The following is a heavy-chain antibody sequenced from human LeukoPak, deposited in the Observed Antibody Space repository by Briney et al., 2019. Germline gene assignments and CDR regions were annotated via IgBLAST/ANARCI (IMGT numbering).Heavy chain of an antibody. CDR3: AKVDGYSSSRATFDY. CDR2: IRYDGSNK. Sequence: GGSLRLSCTASGFTFGDYAMSWVRQAPGKGLEWVAFIRYDGSNKYYADSVKGRFTISRDNSKNTLYLQMNSLRAEDTAVYYCAKVDGYSSSRATFDYWGQGTLVTVSS. V-gene: IGHV3-30*02. D-gene: IGHD5-18*01. CDR1: GFTFGDYA. J-gene: IGHJ4*02.